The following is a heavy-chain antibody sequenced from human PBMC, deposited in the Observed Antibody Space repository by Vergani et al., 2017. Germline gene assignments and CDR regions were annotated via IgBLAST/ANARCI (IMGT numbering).Heavy chain of an antibody. J-gene: IGHJ1*01. D-gene: IGHD3-10*01. CDR3: TPAWGLYYLHGEYFQY. Sequence: EVQLLESGGGLVQPGGSRRLSCAGAGFTFDTYTMAYVRQAPGKGLEWVATISSGGGDIFYADSVKGRFTISRDNSKNTLFLQMNSLKDEDTAVYYCTPAWGLYYLHGEYFQYWGRGTLVSVSS. V-gene: IGHV3-23*01. CDR2: ISSGGGDI. CDR1: GFTFDTYT.